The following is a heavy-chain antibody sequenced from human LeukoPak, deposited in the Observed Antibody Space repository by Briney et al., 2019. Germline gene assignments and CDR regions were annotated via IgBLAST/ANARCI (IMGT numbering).Heavy chain of an antibody. J-gene: IGHJ6*02. Sequence: PSETLSLTCTVSGVSISSYYWSWIRQPPGKGLEWIGYIYYSGSTNYNPSLKSRVTISVDTSNNQFSLKLSSVTAADTAVYYCARGYDWGGIYYYGMDVWGQGTTVTVSS. D-gene: IGHD5-12*01. CDR3: ARGYDWGGIYYYGMDV. CDR1: GVSISSYY. V-gene: IGHV4-59*01. CDR2: IYYSGST.